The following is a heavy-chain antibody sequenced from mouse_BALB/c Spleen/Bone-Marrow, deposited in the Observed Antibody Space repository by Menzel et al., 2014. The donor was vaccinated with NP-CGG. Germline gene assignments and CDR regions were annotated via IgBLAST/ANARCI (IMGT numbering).Heavy chain of an antibody. CDR2: IFPVNADT. V-gene: IGHV1-80*01. D-gene: IGHD3-1*01. J-gene: IGHJ3*01. CDR3: ARFASGSFAY. CDR1: GYVFTDYW. Sequence: QVQLQQPGAELLRPGSSVKISWKASGYVFTDYWMNRLRQRPGQGLEWIGQIFPVNADTNYKANFKDKVTLTAHKSSTTAYMQLNSLTSEDCAVYFCARFASGSFAYWGQGTMVTVSA.